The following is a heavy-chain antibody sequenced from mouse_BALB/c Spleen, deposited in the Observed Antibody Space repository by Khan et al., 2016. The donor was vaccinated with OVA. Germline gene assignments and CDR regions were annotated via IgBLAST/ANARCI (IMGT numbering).Heavy chain of an antibody. V-gene: IGHV1-9*01. Sequence: QAQLQQSGAELMKPGASVKISCKATGYTFSSYWLEWVKQRPGHGLEWIGEILPGSGRNNYNEKFKGKATFTADTSSNTAYMQLSNLTSDDSAVYYCARGNYYGSSSWFGYWGQGTLVTVSA. CDR3: ARGNYYGSSSWFGY. D-gene: IGHD1-1*01. CDR2: ILPGSGRN. CDR1: GYTFSSYW. J-gene: IGHJ3*01.